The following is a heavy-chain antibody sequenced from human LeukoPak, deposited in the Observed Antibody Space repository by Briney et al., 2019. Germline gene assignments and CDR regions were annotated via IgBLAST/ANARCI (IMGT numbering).Heavy chain of an antibody. Sequence: KPSETLSLTCTVSGGSVSGYYWNWIRQPPGKGLEWIGYIYYSGSTNYNPPLKSRVTISIDTSKNQFSLKLNSVTAADTAVYYCARWDSGSYFLDYWGQGTLVTVSS. CDR2: IYYSGST. V-gene: IGHV4-59*02. CDR1: GGSVSGYY. D-gene: IGHD1-26*01. CDR3: ARWDSGSYFLDY. J-gene: IGHJ4*02.